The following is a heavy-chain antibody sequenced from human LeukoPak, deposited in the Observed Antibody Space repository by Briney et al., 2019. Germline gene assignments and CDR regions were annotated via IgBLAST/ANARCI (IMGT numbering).Heavy chain of an antibody. J-gene: IGHJ4*02. Sequence: GASVKVSCKASGYIFSDYYMHWVRQAPGQGLEWLGWINPKSGAADYAQQFRGRVTMTRDTSISTAYMELSRLRSDDTAVYYCARGQVAGNVDYWGQGTLVTVSS. CDR2: INPKSGAA. CDR3: ARGQVAGNVDY. CDR1: GYIFSDYY. V-gene: IGHV1-2*02. D-gene: IGHD2-15*01.